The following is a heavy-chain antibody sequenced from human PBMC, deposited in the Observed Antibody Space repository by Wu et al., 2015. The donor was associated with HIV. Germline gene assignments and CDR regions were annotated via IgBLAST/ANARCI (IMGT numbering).Heavy chain of an antibody. Sequence: QVQLVQSGAEVKKPGASVKVSCKASGYTFTGHYMHWVRQAPGQGLEWMGWINPNSGGTNFAQKFQGRVTMARDTSISTAYLEVSRLKSDDTAVYYCARGRILPDILGXNEYFQHWGQGTLVTVSS. V-gene: IGHV1-2*02. CDR3: ARGRILPDILGXNEYFQH. CDR1: GYTFTGHY. CDR2: INPNSGGT. J-gene: IGHJ1*01. D-gene: IGHD2-15*01.